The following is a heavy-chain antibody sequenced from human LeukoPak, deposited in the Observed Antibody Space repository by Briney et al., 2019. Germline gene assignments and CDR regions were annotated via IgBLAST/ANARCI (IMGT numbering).Heavy chain of an antibody. Sequence: GGSLRLSCAASGFTFSSYWMHWVRQAPGKGLVWVSRINSDGSSTSYADSVKGRFTISRDNAKNTLYLQMNSLRAEDTAVYYCARDSADYGSGSYPAFDIWGQGTMVTVSS. CDR1: GFTFSSYW. D-gene: IGHD3-10*01. CDR2: INSDGSST. CDR3: ARDSADYGSGSYPAFDI. V-gene: IGHV3-74*01. J-gene: IGHJ3*02.